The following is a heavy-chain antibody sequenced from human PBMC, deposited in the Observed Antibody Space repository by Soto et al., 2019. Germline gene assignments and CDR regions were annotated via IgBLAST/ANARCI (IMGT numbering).Heavy chain of an antibody. Sequence: EVQLLESGGGLEQPGGSLRLSCVGSGHTFHNYAMTWVRQAPGKGLEWVSGISGSGGSTYYADSVRGRFTISRDDSKNTLYLQMNRLRAEDTAVYYCAKVSRGIGVVPAALNWGQGTRVTVSS. CDR1: GHTFHNYA. CDR2: ISGSGGST. J-gene: IGHJ4*02. D-gene: IGHD2-2*01. V-gene: IGHV3-23*01. CDR3: AKVSRGIGVVPAALN.